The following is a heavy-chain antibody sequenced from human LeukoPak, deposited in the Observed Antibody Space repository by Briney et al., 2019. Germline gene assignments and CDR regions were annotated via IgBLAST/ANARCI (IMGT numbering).Heavy chain of an antibody. CDR1: GFTFSSYG. J-gene: IGHJ5*02. CDR2: ISNSGGST. CDR3: ITSNWFDP. D-gene: IGHD3-10*01. V-gene: IGHV3-23*01. Sequence: GGSLRLSCAASGFTFSSYGMHWVRQAPGKGLEWVSAISNSGGSTYYTDSVKGRFTISRDNSKNTLYLQMNSLRAEDTAIYYCITSNWFDPWGQGTLVTVSS.